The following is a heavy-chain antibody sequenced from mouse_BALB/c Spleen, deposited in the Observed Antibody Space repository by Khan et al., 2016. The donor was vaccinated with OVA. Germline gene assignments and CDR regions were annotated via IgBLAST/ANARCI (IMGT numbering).Heavy chain of an antibody. V-gene: IGHV14-3*02. CDR3: ARDYWDLFAY. D-gene: IGHD4-1*01. Sequence: VRLQQSGTELVKPGASVKLSCTASGFTIKDTYIHWVKQRPEQGLEWIGRIDPANGNPKYDPKFQGKATLTADTSSNTAYLQLSSLTSEDTAVYYCARDYWDLFAYWGQGTLVTVSA. CDR1: GFTIKDTY. J-gene: IGHJ3*01. CDR2: IDPANGNP.